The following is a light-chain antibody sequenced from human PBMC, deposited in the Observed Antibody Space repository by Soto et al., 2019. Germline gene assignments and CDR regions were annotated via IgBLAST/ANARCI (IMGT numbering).Light chain of an antibody. CDR3: QHYGGSPPVT. J-gene: IGKJ1*01. Sequence: EIVLTQSPGTLSLSPGERATLSCRASQSVRSSYLAWYQQKPGQDPRLLIYGASTRATGIPDRFSGSGSGTDFTLTIRRLAPEDLAVYYCQHYGGSPPVTFGQGTKVDIK. CDR2: GAS. CDR1: QSVRSSY. V-gene: IGKV3-20*01.